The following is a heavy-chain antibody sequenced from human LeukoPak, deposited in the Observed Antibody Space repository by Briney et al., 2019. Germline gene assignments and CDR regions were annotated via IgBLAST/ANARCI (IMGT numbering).Heavy chain of an antibody. D-gene: IGHD2-2*01. Sequence: ASVKVSCKASGGTFGSYTISWVRQAPGQGLEWMGRINPILGIANYAQKFQGRVTITADKSTSTAYMELSSLRSEDTAVYYCASLGYCSSTSCYAFDIWGQGTMVTVSS. CDR2: INPILGIA. CDR1: GGTFGSYT. CDR3: ASLGYCSSTSCYAFDI. V-gene: IGHV1-69*02. J-gene: IGHJ3*02.